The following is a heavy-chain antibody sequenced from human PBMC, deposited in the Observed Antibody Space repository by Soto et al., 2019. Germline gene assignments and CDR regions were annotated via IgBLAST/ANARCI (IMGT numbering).Heavy chain of an antibody. CDR2: ISYDGKEK. Sequence: WGSLRLSCAASGLTFITYGIHCVRHSPGKWLEWVAVISYDGKEKYYTDSVKGRFTISRDNSKNTLDLQMNSLRVEDTAVYYCAKERTVRTAREIDYWGQGTLVTVSS. CDR3: AKERTVRTAREIDY. V-gene: IGHV3-30*18. J-gene: IGHJ4*02. CDR1: GLTFITYG. D-gene: IGHD1-1*01.